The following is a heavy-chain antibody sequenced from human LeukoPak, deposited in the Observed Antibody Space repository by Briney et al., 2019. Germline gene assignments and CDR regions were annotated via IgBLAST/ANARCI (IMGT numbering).Heavy chain of an antibody. D-gene: IGHD3-10*01. CDR1: GGSISSYY. J-gene: IGHJ4*02. CDR3: ARDHFGSLDS. Sequence: SETLSLTCTVSGGSISSYYWSWIRQPPGKGLEWIGYIYYSGSTNYNPSLKSRVTISVDTSKNQFSLKLSSVTAADTAVYFCARDHFGSLDSWGQGILVTVSS. CDR2: IYYSGST. V-gene: IGHV4-59*01.